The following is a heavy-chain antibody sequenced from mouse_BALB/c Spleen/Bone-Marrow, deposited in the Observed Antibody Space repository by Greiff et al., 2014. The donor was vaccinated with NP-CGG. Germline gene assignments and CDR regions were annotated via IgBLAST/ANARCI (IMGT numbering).Heavy chain of an antibody. CDR1: GYSITSDYA. D-gene: IGHD2-14*01. CDR2: ISYGGST. J-gene: IGHJ3*01. CDR3: ASRFDEAWFAY. Sequence: EVQLQQSGPGLVKPSQSLSLTCTVTGYSITSDYAWNWIRQFPGNKLEWMGYISYGGSTSYNPSLKSRISITRDTSKNQFFLQLNSVTTEDTATYYCASRFDEAWFAYWGQGTLVTVSA. V-gene: IGHV3-2*02.